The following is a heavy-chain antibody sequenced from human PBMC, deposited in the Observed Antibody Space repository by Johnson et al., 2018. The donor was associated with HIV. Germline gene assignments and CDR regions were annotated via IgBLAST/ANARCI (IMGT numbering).Heavy chain of an antibody. CDR3: AMYSGSYYTIAFEI. D-gene: IGHD1-26*01. Sequence: VQLVESGGGVVRPGGSLRLSCAASGFTFDDYGMSWVRQAPGKGLEWVSGINWNGGSTGYADSVKGRFTISRDNDKKYLYLQMNSLRAEDTALYYCAMYSGSYYTIAFEIWGQGTMVTVSS. V-gene: IGHV3-20*04. J-gene: IGHJ3*02. CDR2: INWNGGST. CDR1: GFTFDDYG.